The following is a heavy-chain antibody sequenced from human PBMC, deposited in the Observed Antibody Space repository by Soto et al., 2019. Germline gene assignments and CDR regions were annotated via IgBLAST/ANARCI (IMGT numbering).Heavy chain of an antibody. V-gene: IGHV1-69*13. CDR2: IIPIFGTA. J-gene: IGHJ4*02. CDR3: ASGGQHFTTLFDY. Sequence: GASVKVSCKASGGTFSSYAISWVRQAPGQGLEWMGGIIPIFGTANYAQKFQGRVTITADESTSTAYMELSSLRSEDTAVYYCASGGQHFTTLFDYWGQGTLVTVSS. CDR1: GGTFSSYA. D-gene: IGHD3-16*01.